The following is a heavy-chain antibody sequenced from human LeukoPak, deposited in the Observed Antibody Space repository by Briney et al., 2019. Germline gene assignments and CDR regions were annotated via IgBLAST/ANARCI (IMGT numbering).Heavy chain of an antibody. V-gene: IGHV4-61*02. CDR3: ARTARRHDYSNGGDY. CDR2: IYTSGST. CDR1: GGSISSGSYY. D-gene: IGHD4-11*01. Sequence: PSQTLSLTCTVSGGSISSGSYYWSWIRQPAGKGLEWIGRIYTSGSTNYNPSLKSRVTISVDTSKNQFSLKLSSVTAADTAVYYCARTARRHDYSNGGDYWGQGTLVTVSS. J-gene: IGHJ4*02.